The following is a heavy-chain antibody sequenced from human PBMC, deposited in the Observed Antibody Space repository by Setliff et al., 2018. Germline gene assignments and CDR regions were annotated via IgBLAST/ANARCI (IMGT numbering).Heavy chain of an antibody. Sequence: PSETLSLTCTVSGGSISSTSYYWAWIRQPPGKGLEWTGSIYYRGSTCIYPSLRSRVTISADTSKNQFSLKLTSVAAADTAMYYCAGVYGENDLPDIWGQGTMVTVSS. V-gene: IGHV4-39*07. D-gene: IGHD4-17*01. J-gene: IGHJ3*02. CDR3: AGVYGENDLPDI. CDR2: IYYRGST. CDR1: GGSISSTSYY.